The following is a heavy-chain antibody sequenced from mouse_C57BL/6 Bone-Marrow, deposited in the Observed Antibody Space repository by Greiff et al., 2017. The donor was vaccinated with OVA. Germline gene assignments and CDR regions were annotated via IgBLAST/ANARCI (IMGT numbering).Heavy chain of an antibody. Sequence: VQLQQPGAELVKPGASVKMSCKASGYTFTSYWITWVKQRPEQGLEWIGRIDPANGNTKYAPKFQGKATITADTSSNTAYLQLSSLTSEDTAIYYCARLGYYVGYWGQGTTLTVSS. CDR2: IDPANGNT. CDR1: GYTFTSYW. CDR3: ARLGYYVGY. D-gene: IGHD2-2*01. J-gene: IGHJ2*01. V-gene: IGHV14-3*01.